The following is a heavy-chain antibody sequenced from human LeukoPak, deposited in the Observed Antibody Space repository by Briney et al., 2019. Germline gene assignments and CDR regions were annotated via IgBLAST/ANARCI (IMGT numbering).Heavy chain of an antibody. D-gene: IGHD5-24*01. J-gene: IGHJ3*02. Sequence: GGSLRLSCAASGFTFSSYSMNWVRQAPGKGLEWVSSISSSSSYIYYADSVKGRFTISRDNAKNSLYLQMNSLRAEDTAVYYCARDLAEMATIPDAFDIWGQGTMVTVSS. CDR3: ARDLAEMATIPDAFDI. V-gene: IGHV3-21*01. CDR2: ISSSSSYI. CDR1: GFTFSSYS.